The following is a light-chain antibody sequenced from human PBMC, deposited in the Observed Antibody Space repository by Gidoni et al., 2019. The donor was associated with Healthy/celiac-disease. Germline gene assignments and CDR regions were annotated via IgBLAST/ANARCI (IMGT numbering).Light chain of an antibody. CDR2: DAS. CDR1: QSVSSY. V-gene: IGKV3-11*01. Sequence: EIVLTQSPATLSWSPGERATLSCRASQSVSSYLAWYQQKPGQAPRLLIYDASNRATGIPARFSGSGSGTDFTLTISSLEPEDFAVYYCQQRSNWPRTFGQGTKVEI. J-gene: IGKJ1*01. CDR3: QQRSNWPRT.